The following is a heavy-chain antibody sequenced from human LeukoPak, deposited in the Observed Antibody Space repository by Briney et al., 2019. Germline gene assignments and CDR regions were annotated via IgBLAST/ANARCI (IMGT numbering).Heavy chain of an antibody. V-gene: IGHV1-24*01. CDR1: GYTLTELS. Sequence: ASVRVSCKVSGYTLTELSMHWVRQAPGKGLEWMGGFDPEDGETIYAQKFQGRVTMTEDTSTDTAYMELSSLRPEDTAVYYCATVEAITGTTYDYWGQGTLVTVSS. CDR3: ATVEAITGTTYDY. J-gene: IGHJ4*02. D-gene: IGHD1-20*01. CDR2: FDPEDGET.